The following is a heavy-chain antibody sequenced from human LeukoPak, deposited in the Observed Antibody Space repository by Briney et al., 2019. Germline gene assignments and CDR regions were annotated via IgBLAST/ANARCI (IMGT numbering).Heavy chain of an antibody. D-gene: IGHD5-12*01. CDR1: GFTVSNNY. CDR3: ARGSDSGYGPFAS. V-gene: IGHV3-53*01. CDR2: IHSGGTT. Sequence: GGSLRLSCAASGFTVSNNYMSWVRQAPGKGLEWVSVIHSGGTTNYADSVQGRFTISRDNSKTTVYLHMNSLRAEDTAAYYCARGSDSGYGPFASWGQGTLVTVSS. J-gene: IGHJ4*02.